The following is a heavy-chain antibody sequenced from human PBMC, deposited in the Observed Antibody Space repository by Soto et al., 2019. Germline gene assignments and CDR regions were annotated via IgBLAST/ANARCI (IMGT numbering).Heavy chain of an antibody. CDR3: ARVQWLASHT. CDR1: GFTFSSYG. V-gene: IGHV3-21*01. Sequence: EVQLVESGGGLVKPGGSLRLSCAASGFTFSSYGMNWVRQAPGKGLEWVSTITTSSTSIYYADSVKGRFTISRDNAKNSLYLQINSLSVEDTAVYYSARVQWLASHTWGQGTTVTVSS. D-gene: IGHD6-19*01. J-gene: IGHJ3*02. CDR2: ITTSSTSI.